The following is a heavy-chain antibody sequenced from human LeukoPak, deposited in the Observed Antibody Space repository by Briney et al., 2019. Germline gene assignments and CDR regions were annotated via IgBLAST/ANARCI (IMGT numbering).Heavy chain of an antibody. Sequence: XXLRXSXXASGFXFSSYAMHWVRQAPXXGXEWVAVISYDGSNKYYADSVKGRFTISRDNAKNSLYLQMNGLRAEDTAVYYCARQEGSYGELDYWGQGTLVTVSS. J-gene: IGHJ4*02. CDR2: ISYDGSNK. CDR3: ARQEGSYGELDY. CDR1: GFXFSSYA. V-gene: IGHV3-30-3*01. D-gene: IGHD3-16*01.